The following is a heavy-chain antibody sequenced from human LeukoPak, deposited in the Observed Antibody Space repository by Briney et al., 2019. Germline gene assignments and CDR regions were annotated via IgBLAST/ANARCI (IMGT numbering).Heavy chain of an antibody. J-gene: IGHJ3*02. V-gene: IGHV4-31*01. D-gene: IGHD3-22*01. CDR2: IYYSGST. CDR1: GGSISSGGYY. Sequence: PSETLSLTCTVSGGSISSGGYYWSWIREHPGKGLEGIGHIYYSGSTYYNPYLKSQVTISVDTSKNQFSLKLSSVTAADTAVYYCASYKDYYDSSGYWIDDFDIWGQGTMVTVSS. CDR3: ASYKDYYDSSGYWIDDFDI.